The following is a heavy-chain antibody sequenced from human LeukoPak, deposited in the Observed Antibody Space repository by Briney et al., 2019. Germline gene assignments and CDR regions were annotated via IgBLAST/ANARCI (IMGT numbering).Heavy chain of an antibody. CDR2: IIPILGIA. Sequence: ASVKVSCKASGGTFSSYAISWVRQAPGQGLEWMGRIIPILGIANYAQKFQGRVTITADKSTSTAYMELSSLRSEDTAVYYCARRELAYCGGDCYSNDAFDIWGQGTMVTVSS. CDR3: ARRELAYCGGDCYSNDAFDI. D-gene: IGHD2-21*02. CDR1: GGTFSSYA. V-gene: IGHV1-69*04. J-gene: IGHJ3*02.